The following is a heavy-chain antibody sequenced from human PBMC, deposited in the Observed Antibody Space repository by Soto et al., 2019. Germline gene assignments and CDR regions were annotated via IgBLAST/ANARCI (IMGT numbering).Heavy chain of an antibody. CDR3: ARDSGGDYYYYGMDV. CDR1: GFTVSSNY. Sequence: EVQLVETGGGLIQPGGSLRLSCAASGFTVSSNYMSWVRQAPGKGLEWVSVIYSGGSTYYAYSVKGRFTISRDNSKNTLYLQMYSLRAEDTAVYYCARDSGGDYYYYGMDVWGQGTTVTVSS. CDR2: IYSGGST. D-gene: IGHD4-17*01. J-gene: IGHJ6*02. V-gene: IGHV3-53*02.